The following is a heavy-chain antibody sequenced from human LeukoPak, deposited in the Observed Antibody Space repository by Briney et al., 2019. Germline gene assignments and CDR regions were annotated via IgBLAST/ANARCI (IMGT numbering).Heavy chain of an antibody. D-gene: IGHD6-19*01. CDR3: ARDRTPSTYSSGLPHYWFDP. Sequence: SETLSLTCAVSGYSISSGYYWGWIRQPPGKGLEWIGSIYHSGSTYYNPSLKSRVTISVDTSKNQFSLKLSSVTAADTAVYYCARDRTPSTYSSGLPHYWFDPWGQGTLVTVSS. CDR1: GYSISSGYY. V-gene: IGHV4-38-2*02. CDR2: IYHSGST. J-gene: IGHJ5*02.